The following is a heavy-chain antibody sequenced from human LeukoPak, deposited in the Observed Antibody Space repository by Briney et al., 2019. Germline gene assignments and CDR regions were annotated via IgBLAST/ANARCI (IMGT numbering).Heavy chain of an antibody. V-gene: IGHV4-59*08. D-gene: IGHD6-6*01. CDR2: LYYSGTT. CDR1: GGSISSYR. J-gene: IGHJ6*02. Sequence: SETLSLTCTVSGGSISSYRWSWLRQPPGKGLEWIGYLYYSGTTNFSPSLKSRVSISLDTSKNQFSLKLSSVTAADTAVYYCARSISARSPPYGMDVWGQGTTVTVSS. CDR3: ARSISARSPPYGMDV.